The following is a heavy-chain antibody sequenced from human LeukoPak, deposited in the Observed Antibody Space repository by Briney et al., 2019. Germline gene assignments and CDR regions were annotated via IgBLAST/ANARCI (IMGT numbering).Heavy chain of an antibody. V-gene: IGHV1-69*05. CDR1: GGTFSSYA. CDR3: ASLGYCSGGSCYHDAFDI. J-gene: IGHJ3*02. D-gene: IGHD2-15*01. CDR2: IIPIFGTA. Sequence: ASVKVSCKASGGTFSSYAISWVRQAPGQGLEWMGGIIPIFGTANYAQKFQGRVTITTDESTSTAYMELSSLRSEDTAVYYCASLGYCSGGSCYHDAFDIWGQGTMVTVSS.